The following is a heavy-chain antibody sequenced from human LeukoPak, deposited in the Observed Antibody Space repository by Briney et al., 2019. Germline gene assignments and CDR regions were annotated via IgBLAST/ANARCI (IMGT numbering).Heavy chain of an antibody. CDR2: ISSSSSYI. CDR1: GFTFSNAW. D-gene: IGHD2-2*01. Sequence: KSGGSLRLSCAASGFTFSNAWMSWVRQAPGKGLEWVSSISSSSSYIYYADSVKGRFTISRDNSKNTLYLQMNSLRAEDTAVYYCAREGDIVVVPAAFDIWGQGTMVTVSS. V-gene: IGHV3-21*01. J-gene: IGHJ3*02. CDR3: AREGDIVVVPAAFDI.